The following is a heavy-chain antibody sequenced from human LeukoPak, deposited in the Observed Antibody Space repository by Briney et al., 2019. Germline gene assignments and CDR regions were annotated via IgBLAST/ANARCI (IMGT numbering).Heavy chain of an antibody. V-gene: IGHV1-2*02. D-gene: IGHD3-16*01. CDR1: GYTFTSYA. Sequence: ASVKVSCKASGYTFTSYAMNWVRQAPGQGLEWMGWINPNSGGTNYAQKFQGRVTMTRDTSISTAYMELSRLRSDDTAVYYCARDDANGVMSYWGQGTLVTVSS. J-gene: IGHJ4*02. CDR3: ARDDANGVMSY. CDR2: INPNSGGT.